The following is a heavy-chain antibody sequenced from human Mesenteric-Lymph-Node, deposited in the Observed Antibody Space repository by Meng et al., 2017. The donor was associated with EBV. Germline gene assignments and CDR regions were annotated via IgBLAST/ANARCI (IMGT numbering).Heavy chain of an antibody. V-gene: IGHV3-15*01. CDR3: TATNFDY. CDR2: IKITTDGATT. J-gene: IGHJ4*02. Sequence: EVQLVGSGGGLAKPGGSLRLSWAASGFTLSREAWMNWVRQAPGMGLEWVGRIKITTDGATTDYAEPVKGRFTISRDDSENTLYLQMDSLETEDTAVYYCTATNFDYWGQGTLVTVSS. CDR1: GFTLSREAW.